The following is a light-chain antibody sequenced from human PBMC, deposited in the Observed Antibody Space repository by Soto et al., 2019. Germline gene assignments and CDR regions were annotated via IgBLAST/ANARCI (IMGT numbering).Light chain of an antibody. Sequence: DIQMTQSPSTLSASIGDRVTITCRASQSISTCLAWYQQKPGKVRMLLIYKASSLASGVSSRFSGSGSGTEFTLTISSLQPDDLATYYCQQYNSYPLTFGGETKVEIK. J-gene: IGKJ4*01. CDR3: QQYNSYPLT. CDR1: QSISTC. V-gene: IGKV1-5*03. CDR2: KAS.